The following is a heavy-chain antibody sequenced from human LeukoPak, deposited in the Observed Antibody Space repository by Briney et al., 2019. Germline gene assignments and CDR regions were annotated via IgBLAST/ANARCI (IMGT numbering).Heavy chain of an antibody. CDR2: IYNSGST. Sequence: AETLSLTCTVSGYSISSGYYWGWIRPPPGKGLEWIGSIYNSGSTYYNPSLKSRVTISVDTSKNQFSLKLSSVTAADTAVYYCASVGASIDYWGQGTLVTVSS. J-gene: IGHJ4*02. CDR1: GYSISSGYY. CDR3: ASVGASIDY. D-gene: IGHD1-26*01. V-gene: IGHV4-38-2*02.